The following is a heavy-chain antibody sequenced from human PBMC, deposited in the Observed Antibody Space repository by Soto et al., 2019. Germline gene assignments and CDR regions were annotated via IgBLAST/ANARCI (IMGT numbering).Heavy chain of an antibody. V-gene: IGHV3-33*01. D-gene: IGHD3-3*01. CDR2: IWYDGSEK. J-gene: IGHJ6*02. CDR1: QFSFSSYG. Sequence: QVRLVQSGGGVVQPGRSLTHACAASQFSFSSYGMHWVRQSAGKGLEWVAVIWYDGSEKYYADSVKGRFTISRDNSKNTLYLQMSGLRAEDTAVYYCARAWGVTSFGEAIDAMDVWGQGTTVIVSS. CDR3: ARAWGVTSFGEAIDAMDV.